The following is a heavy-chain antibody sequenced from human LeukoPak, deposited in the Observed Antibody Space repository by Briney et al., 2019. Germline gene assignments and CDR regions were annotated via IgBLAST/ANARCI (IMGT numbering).Heavy chain of an antibody. CDR2: INHSGST. CDR1: GGSFSGYY. CDR3: ARDPATVILDAFDI. D-gene: IGHD3-16*02. J-gene: IGHJ3*02. V-gene: IGHV4-34*01. Sequence: NPSETLSLTCAVYGGSFSGYYWSWIRQPPGKGLEWIGEINHSGSTYYNPSLKSRVTISVDTSKNQFSLKLSSVTAADTAVYYCARDPATVILDAFDIWGQGTMVTVSS.